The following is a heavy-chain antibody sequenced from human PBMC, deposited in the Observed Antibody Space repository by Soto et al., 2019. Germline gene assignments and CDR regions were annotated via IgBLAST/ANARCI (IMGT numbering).Heavy chain of an antibody. D-gene: IGHD1-1*01. CDR1: GGSISSGGYY. CDR3: ARDLEQPYYSGMDV. V-gene: IGHV4-31*03. Sequence: PSETLSLTCTVSGGSISSGGYYWSWIRQHPGKGLEWIGYIYYSGSTYYNPSLKSRVTISVDTSKNQFSLKLSSVTAADTAVYYCARDLEQPYYSGMDVWGKGTAGTVS. CDR2: IYYSGST. J-gene: IGHJ6*04.